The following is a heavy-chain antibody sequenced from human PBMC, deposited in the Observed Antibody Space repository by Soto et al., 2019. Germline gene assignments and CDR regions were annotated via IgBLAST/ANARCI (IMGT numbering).Heavy chain of an antibody. CDR2: IVVGSGNT. J-gene: IGHJ3*02. V-gene: IGHV1-58*02. CDR3: ARSRDYDAFDI. D-gene: IGHD4-17*01. CDR1: GLTSTSSA. Sequence: ASVKVSWKASGLTSTSSAMQWVRQARGQRLEWIGWIVVGSGNTNYAQKFQERVTMTRDTSTSTVYMELSSLRSEDTAVYYCARSRDYDAFDIWGQGTMVT.